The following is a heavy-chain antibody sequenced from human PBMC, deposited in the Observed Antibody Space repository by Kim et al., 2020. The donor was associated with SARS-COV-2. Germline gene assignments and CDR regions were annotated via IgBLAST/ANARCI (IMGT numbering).Heavy chain of an antibody. Sequence: GGSLRLSCAASGFTVSSNYMSWVRQAPGKGLEWVSVIYSGGSTYYADSVKGRFTISRDNSKNTLYLQMNSLRAEDTAVYYCARDSDYYDSSGYYRGMDVWGQGTTVTVSS. CDR1: GFTVSSNY. J-gene: IGHJ6*02. V-gene: IGHV3-53*01. CDR3: ARDSDYYDSSGYYRGMDV. CDR2: IYSGGST. D-gene: IGHD3-22*01.